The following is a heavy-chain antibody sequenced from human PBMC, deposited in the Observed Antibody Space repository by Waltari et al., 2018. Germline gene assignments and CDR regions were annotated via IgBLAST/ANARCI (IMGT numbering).Heavy chain of an antibody. CDR1: GLSISSGFY. CDR2: LYHGGGI. CDR3: VRRFWDGRYYRDA. Sequence: QVQLQESGPGLVKPSETLSLTCTVSGLSISSGFYWGWIRQSPGRGLGWIGGLYHGGGIYYNPSLQSGIILSRDTSKNQFSLKLSSVTAADTAVYYCVRRFWDGRYYRDAWGQGILVTVSS. J-gene: IGHJ5*02. D-gene: IGHD3-22*01. V-gene: IGHV4-38-2*02.